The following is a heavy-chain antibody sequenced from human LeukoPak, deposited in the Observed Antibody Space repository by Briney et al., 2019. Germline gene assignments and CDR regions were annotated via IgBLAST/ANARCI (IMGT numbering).Heavy chain of an antibody. Sequence: GGSLRLSCAASGFTFSSYAMHWVRQAPGKGLEWVAVISYDGSNKYYAESVKGRFTISRDNSKNTLYLQMNSLRAEDTAVYYCAGLTTVTTDYYGMDVWGQGTTVTVSS. CDR3: AGLTTVTTDYYGMDV. V-gene: IGHV3-30*04. CDR1: GFTFSSYA. CDR2: ISYDGSNK. J-gene: IGHJ6*02. D-gene: IGHD4-17*01.